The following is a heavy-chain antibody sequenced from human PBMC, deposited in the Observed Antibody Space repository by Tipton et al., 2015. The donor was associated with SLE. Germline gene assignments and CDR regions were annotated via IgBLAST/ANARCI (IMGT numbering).Heavy chain of an antibody. D-gene: IGHD5-18*01. V-gene: IGHV3-20*04. CDR1: GFTFDDYD. CDR3: ARGRYSYGLGFDY. CDR2: STWNGGST. J-gene: IGHJ4*02. Sequence: AVSGFTFDDYDMSWVRQAPGKGLEWVSGSTWNGGSTGYADSVKGRFTISRDNAKKSLYLQMNSLRVEDTALYFCARGRYSYGLGFDYWGQGTLVTVSS.